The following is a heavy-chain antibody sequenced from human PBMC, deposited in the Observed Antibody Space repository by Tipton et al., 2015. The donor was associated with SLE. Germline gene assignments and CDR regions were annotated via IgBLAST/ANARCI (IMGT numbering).Heavy chain of an antibody. Sequence: TLSLTCTVSGGSISSHYWSWIRQPPGKGLEWIGYIYYSGSTNYNPSLKSRVTISVDTSKNQFSLKLSSVTAADTAVYYCASQGGDYFDYWGQGTLVTVSS. CDR2: IYYSGST. CDR3: ASQGGDYFDY. V-gene: IGHV4-59*11. D-gene: IGHD2-21*01. J-gene: IGHJ4*02. CDR1: GGSISSHY.